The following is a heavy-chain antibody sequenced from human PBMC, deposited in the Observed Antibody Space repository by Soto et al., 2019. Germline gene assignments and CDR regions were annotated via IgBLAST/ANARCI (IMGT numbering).Heavy chain of an antibody. CDR1: GGSISSYY. J-gene: IGHJ5*02. Sequence: QVQLQESGPGLVKPSETLSLTCTVSGGSISSYYWSWIRQPPGKGLEWIGYIYYSGSTNYNPSLKSRVTISVDTSKNQFSLKLSSVTAADTAVYYCARVSGQQQLVFFGGGWFDPWGQGTLVTVSS. V-gene: IGHV4-59*01. CDR2: IYYSGST. CDR3: ARVSGQQQLVFFGGGWFDP. D-gene: IGHD6-13*01.